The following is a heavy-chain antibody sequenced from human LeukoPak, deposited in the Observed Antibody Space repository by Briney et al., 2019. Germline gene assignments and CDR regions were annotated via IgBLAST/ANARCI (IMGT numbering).Heavy chain of an antibody. D-gene: IGHD2-21*01. CDR1: GFTFSNYW. CDR2: ISSSSSYI. Sequence: KPGGSLRLSCATSGFTFSNYWMNWVRQAPGKGLEWVSSISSSSSYIYYADSVKGRFTISRDNAKNSLYLQMNSLRAEDTAVYYCARETVIAIAGSPKGAFDIWGQGTMVTVSS. CDR3: ARETVIAIAGSPKGAFDI. V-gene: IGHV3-21*01. J-gene: IGHJ3*02.